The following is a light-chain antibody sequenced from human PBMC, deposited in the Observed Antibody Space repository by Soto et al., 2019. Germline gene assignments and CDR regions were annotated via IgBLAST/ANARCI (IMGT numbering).Light chain of an antibody. CDR2: ASS. CDR3: QQSFTTPRT. J-gene: IGKJ2*01. CDR1: QTISGY. Sequence: DIQMTQSPSSLSASVGDTVTISCRASQTISGYLNWYQQTPGKPPKLLIYASSSFQSAVPSRFSGGGSGTDFTLTISGLQTEDFGTYYCQQSFTTPRTFGQGTKLE. V-gene: IGKV1-39*01.